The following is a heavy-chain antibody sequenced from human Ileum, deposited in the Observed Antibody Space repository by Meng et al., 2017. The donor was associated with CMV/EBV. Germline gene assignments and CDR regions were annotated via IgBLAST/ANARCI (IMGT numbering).Heavy chain of an antibody. CDR3: ARESRSISGMDV. CDR2: ISSNGGST. Sequence: GGSLRLSCAASGFTFSTYAMHWVRQAPGKGLEYVSAISSNGGSTYYADSVKGRFTISRDNAKNSLYLQMNSLRAEDTAVYYCARESRSISGMDVWGQGTTVTVSS. D-gene: IGHD6-6*01. CDR1: GFTFSTYA. V-gene: IGHV3-64*02. J-gene: IGHJ6*02.